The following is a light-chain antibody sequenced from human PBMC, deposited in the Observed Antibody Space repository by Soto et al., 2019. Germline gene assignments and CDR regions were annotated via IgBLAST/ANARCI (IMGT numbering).Light chain of an antibody. CDR2: GVY. CDR3: QQYDSSPRT. V-gene: IGKV3-20*01. CDR1: QSLRTNS. J-gene: IGKJ1*01. Sequence: EMGLTQSPGTLSSSLGERATLSCRASQSLRTNSLAWYQQKPGQAPRLLISGVYTRAAGIPDRFSGSGSGTDFTLTISRLEPEDFAVYYGQQYDSSPRTFGQGTKVEIK.